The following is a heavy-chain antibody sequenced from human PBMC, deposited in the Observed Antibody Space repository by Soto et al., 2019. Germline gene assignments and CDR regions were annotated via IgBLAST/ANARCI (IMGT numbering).Heavy chain of an antibody. CDR3: ARDQNYDILTGYSSLDYYYYGMDV. Sequence: GGSLRLSCAASGFTFSSYSLNWVRQAPGKGLEWVSSISSSSSYIYYADSVKGRFTISRDNAKNSLYLQMNSLRAEDTAVYYCARDQNYDILTGYSSLDYYYYGMDVWGQGTTVTVSS. D-gene: IGHD3-9*01. CDR2: ISSSSSYI. CDR1: GFTFSSYS. V-gene: IGHV3-21*01. J-gene: IGHJ6*02.